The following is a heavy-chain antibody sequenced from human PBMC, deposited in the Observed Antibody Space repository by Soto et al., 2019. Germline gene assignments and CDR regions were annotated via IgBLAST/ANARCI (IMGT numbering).Heavy chain of an antibody. CDR2: ITGTSAYI. V-gene: IGHV3-21*01. CDR3: ARDGMLRGVVLAGLDV. CDR1: GFSFSTYN. J-gene: IGHJ6*02. Sequence: GGSLRLSCAASGFSFSTYNMNWVRQTPGRGLEWVSSITGTSAYIYYADSLKGRFTISRDNAKNSLYLQMNNLRAEDSAVYFCARDGMLRGVVLAGLDVWGQGTTVTVSS. D-gene: IGHD3-10*01.